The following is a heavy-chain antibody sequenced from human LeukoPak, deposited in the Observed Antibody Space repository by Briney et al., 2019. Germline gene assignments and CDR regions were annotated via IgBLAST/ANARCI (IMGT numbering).Heavy chain of an antibody. Sequence: ASVKVSCKASGGTFSSYAISWVRQAPGQGLEWMGGIIPIFGTANYAQKFQGRVTITADESTSTAYMELSSLRSEDTAVYYCARVDYYDSSGYYYDYWGQGTLVTVSS. CDR3: ARVDYYDSSGYYYDY. CDR1: GGTFSSYA. CDR2: IIPIFGTA. V-gene: IGHV1-69*13. D-gene: IGHD3-22*01. J-gene: IGHJ4*02.